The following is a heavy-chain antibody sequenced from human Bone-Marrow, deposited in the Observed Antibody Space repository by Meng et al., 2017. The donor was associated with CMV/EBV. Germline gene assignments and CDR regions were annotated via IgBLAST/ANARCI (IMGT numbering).Heavy chain of an antibody. D-gene: IGHD6-6*01. CDR2: LYPDDSET. V-gene: IGHV5-51*01. Sequence: KVSCKGSGYSYSSYWIAWVRQKSGKGLEWMGILYPDDSETRYSPSFQGRVTISADNSNSTAYLQWSSLKASDTAMYYCARVYSSSSKFDYWGQGTLVTVSS. J-gene: IGHJ4*02. CDR1: GYSYSSYW. CDR3: ARVYSSSSKFDY.